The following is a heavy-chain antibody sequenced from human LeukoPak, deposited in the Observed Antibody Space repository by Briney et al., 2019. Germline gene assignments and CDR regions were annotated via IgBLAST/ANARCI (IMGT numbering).Heavy chain of an antibody. J-gene: IGHJ4*02. CDR2: IIPIFGTA. V-gene: IGHV1-69*05. D-gene: IGHD3-22*01. CDR1: GGTFSSYA. CDR3: ARRLNYYDSSGYPASSDY. Sequence: SVKVSCKASGGTFSSYAISWVRQAPGQGLEWMGRIIPIFGTANYAQKFQGRVTITTDESTSTAYMELSSLRSEDTAVYYCARRLNYYDSSGYPASSDYWGQGTLVTVSS.